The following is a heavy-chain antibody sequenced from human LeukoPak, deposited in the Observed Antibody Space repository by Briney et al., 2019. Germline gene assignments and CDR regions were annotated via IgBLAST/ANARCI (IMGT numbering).Heavy chain of an antibody. CDR2: ISAYNGNT. J-gene: IGHJ3*02. CDR3: ARVSDYYDSSGYYVGAFDI. CDR1: GYTFTSYG. Sequence: GASVKVSCKASGYTFTSYGISWVRQAPGQGLEWMGWISAYNGNTNYAQKLQGRVTMTTDTSTSTAYMELRSLRSEDTAVYYCARVSDYYDSSGYYVGAFDIWGQGTMVTVSS. D-gene: IGHD3-22*01. V-gene: IGHV1-18*01.